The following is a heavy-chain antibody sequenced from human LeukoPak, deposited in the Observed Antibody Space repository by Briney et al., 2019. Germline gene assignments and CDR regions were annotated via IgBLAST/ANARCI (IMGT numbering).Heavy chain of an antibody. CDR1: GGPLSSYA. CDR2: IIPIFGTA. Sequence: SVQVSFQASGGPLSSYAINWVRQAPGQGVGWMGGIIPIFGTANYAQKFQGRVTITADESTSTAYMELSSLRSEDTAVYYCARDRDDIAAGYFDYWGQGTLVTVSS. CDR3: ARDRDDIAAGYFDY. J-gene: IGHJ4*02. V-gene: IGHV1-69*01. D-gene: IGHD6-13*01.